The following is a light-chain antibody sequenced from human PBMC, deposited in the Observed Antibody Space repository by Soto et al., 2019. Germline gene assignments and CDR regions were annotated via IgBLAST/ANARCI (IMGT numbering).Light chain of an antibody. J-gene: IGLJ2*01. CDR1: LLAKTY. CDR2: KDS. V-gene: IGLV3-27*01. Sequence: SYELTQPSSVSVSPGQTARITCSGDLLAKTYARWFHQRPGQAPVLLIYKDSERPSGIPERFSGSSSGTTVTLTISGAQVEDEADYYCYSAADNHRVFGGGTKVTVL. CDR3: YSAADNHRV.